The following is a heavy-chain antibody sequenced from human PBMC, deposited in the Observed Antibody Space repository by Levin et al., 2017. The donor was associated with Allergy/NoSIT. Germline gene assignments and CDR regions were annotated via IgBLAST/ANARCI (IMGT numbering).Heavy chain of an antibody. D-gene: IGHD4-11*01. V-gene: IGHV2-5*02. CDR1: GFSLSTSGVG. CDR3: AHRPETATTVAAYYFDY. Sequence: SGPTLVKPTQTLTLTCTFSGFSLSTSGVGVGWIRQPPGKALEWLALIYWDDDKRYSPSLKSRLTITKDTSKNQVVLTMTNMDPVDTATYYGAHRPETATTVAAYYFDYWGQGTLVTVSS. CDR2: IYWDDDK. J-gene: IGHJ4*02.